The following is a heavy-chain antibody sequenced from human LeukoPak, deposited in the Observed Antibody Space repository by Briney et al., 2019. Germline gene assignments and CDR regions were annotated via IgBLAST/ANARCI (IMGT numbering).Heavy chain of an antibody. CDR3: ARTDILTGQAFDI. D-gene: IGHD3-9*01. V-gene: IGHV3-48*03. CDR1: GFTFSSYE. Sequence: GGSLRLSCAASGFTFSSYEMNWVRQAPGKGLEWVSYISSSGSTIYYADSVKGRFTISRDNAKNSLYLQMNSLRAEDTAVYYCARTDILTGQAFDIWGQGTMVTVSS. J-gene: IGHJ3*02. CDR2: ISSSGSTI.